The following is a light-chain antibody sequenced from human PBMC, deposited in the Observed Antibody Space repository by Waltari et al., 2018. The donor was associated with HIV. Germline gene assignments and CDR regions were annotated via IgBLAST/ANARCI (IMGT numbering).Light chain of an antibody. Sequence: DIQMTQSPSPLSASLGGRVTIACRASQNITTFLNWYQQRPGRAPELLIYTTSNLQSGVPSRFRGSGSGTNFVLTITNVQPEDLATYSCQQSYRITYTFGQGTKVHI. J-gene: IGKJ2*01. CDR2: TTS. CDR3: QQSYRITYT. V-gene: IGKV1-39*01. CDR1: QNITTF.